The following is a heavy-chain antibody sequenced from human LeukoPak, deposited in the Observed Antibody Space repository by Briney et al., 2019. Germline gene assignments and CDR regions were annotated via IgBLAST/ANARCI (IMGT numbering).Heavy chain of an antibody. CDR3: ARDGAAAGTEDY. CDR2: TYYRSKVYN. CDR1: GDSFSSNSVA. J-gene: IGHJ4*02. Sequence: SQTLSLICAISGDSFSSNSVAWNWIRQSPSRGLEWLGRTYYRSKVYNDNAVAVKSRITIKSDTSKNEFSLQVNSVTPEDTAVYYCARDGAAAGTEDYWGQGTLVTVSS. V-gene: IGHV6-1*01. D-gene: IGHD6-13*01.